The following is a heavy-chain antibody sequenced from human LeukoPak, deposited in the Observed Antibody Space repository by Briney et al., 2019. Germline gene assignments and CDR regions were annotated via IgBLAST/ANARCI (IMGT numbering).Heavy chain of an antibody. J-gene: IGHJ5*02. CDR2: INPSGGST. D-gene: IGHD3-22*01. V-gene: IGHV1-46*01. Sequence: ASVKVSCKESGYTFTSYYMHWVRQAPGQGLEWMGIINPSGGSTSYAQKFQGRVTMTRDTSTSTVYMELSSLRSEDTAVYYCARGPGMIVVVTRFDPWGQGTLVTVSS. CDR3: ARGPGMIVVVTRFDP. CDR1: GYTFTSYY.